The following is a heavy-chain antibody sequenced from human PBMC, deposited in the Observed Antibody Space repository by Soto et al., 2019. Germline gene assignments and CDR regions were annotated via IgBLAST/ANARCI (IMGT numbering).Heavy chain of an antibody. Sequence: SETLSLTCPFSGCSISSYYWSWIRQPPGKGLEWIGYIYYSGSTNYNPSLKSRVTISVDTSKNQFSLKLSSVTAADTAVYYCARVWGYVFDYWGQGTLVTVSS. CDR3: ARVWGYVFDY. V-gene: IGHV4-59*01. D-gene: IGHD3-16*01. J-gene: IGHJ4*02. CDR2: IYYSGST. CDR1: GCSISSYY.